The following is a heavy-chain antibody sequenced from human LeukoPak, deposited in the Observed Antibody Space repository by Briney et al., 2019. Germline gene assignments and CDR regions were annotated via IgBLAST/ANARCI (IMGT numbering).Heavy chain of an antibody. Sequence: GGSLRLSCAASGFTFSNAWMSWVRQAPGKGLEWVGRIKSKTDGGTTDYAAPVKGRFTISRDDSKNTLYLQMNSLKTEDTAVYYCTTVYAAVLRSSLWPFDYWGQGTLVTVSS. J-gene: IGHJ4*02. D-gene: IGHD3-3*01. V-gene: IGHV3-15*01. CDR3: TTVYAAVLRSSLWPFDY. CDR2: IKSKTDGGTT. CDR1: GFTFSNAW.